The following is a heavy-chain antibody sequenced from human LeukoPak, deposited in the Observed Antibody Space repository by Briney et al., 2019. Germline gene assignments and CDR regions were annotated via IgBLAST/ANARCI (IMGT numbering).Heavy chain of an antibody. V-gene: IGHV3-23*01. Sequence: AGGSLRLSCVASGFTFSGFAMSWVRRTPGKGLEWVSGISGSGDNTLYADSVKGRFTISRDNSKNTLYLEMHSLRADDTAIYYCAKMKGHPLPKYYMDVWGQGTTVTVSS. CDR1: GFTFSGFA. CDR2: ISGSGDNT. J-gene: IGHJ6*01. CDR3: AKMKGHPLPKYYMDV. D-gene: IGHD1-26*01.